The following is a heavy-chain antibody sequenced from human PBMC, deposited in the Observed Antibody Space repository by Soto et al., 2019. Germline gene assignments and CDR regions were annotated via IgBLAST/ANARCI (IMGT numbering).Heavy chain of an antibody. J-gene: IGHJ4*02. D-gene: IGHD6-13*01. V-gene: IGHV1-2*02. CDR3: ARDLVIAAAGTSPFDY. Sequence: ASVKVSCKASGYTFTGYYMHWVRQAPGQGLEWMGWINPNSGGTNYAQKFQGRVTMTRDTSIGTAYMELSRLRSDDTAVYYCARDLVIAAAGTSPFDYWGQGTLVTVSS. CDR2: INPNSGGT. CDR1: GYTFTGYY.